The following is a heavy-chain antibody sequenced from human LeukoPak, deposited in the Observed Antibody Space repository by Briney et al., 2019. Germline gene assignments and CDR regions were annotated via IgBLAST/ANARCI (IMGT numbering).Heavy chain of an antibody. CDR2: ISYDGSNK. J-gene: IGHJ4*02. CDR3: ARDLLLNYYDSSGYSDY. V-gene: IGHV3-30-3*01. CDR1: GFTFSSYA. D-gene: IGHD3-22*01. Sequence: GGSLRLSCAASGFTFSSYAMHWVRQAPGKGLEWVAVISYDGSNKYYADSVKGRFTISRDNSKNTLYLQMNSLRAEDTAVYYCARDLLLNYYDSSGYSDYWGQGTLVTVSS.